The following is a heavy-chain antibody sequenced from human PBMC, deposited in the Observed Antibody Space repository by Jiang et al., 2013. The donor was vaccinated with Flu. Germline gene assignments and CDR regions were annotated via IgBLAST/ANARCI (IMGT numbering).Heavy chain of an antibody. CDR2: IYDRGRP. D-gene: IGHD3-10*01. V-gene: IGHV4-59*02. CDR3: ARGGVGSYVAFDI. CDR1: GGSVSSYY. J-gene: IGHJ3*02. Sequence: LLKPSETLSLTCTVSGGSVSSYYWSWIRQPPGKELEWIAYIYDRGRPNYNPSLKSRVTTSEDTSKKQFSLKLSSVTDADTAVYYCARGGVGSYVAFDIWGQGTMVTVS.